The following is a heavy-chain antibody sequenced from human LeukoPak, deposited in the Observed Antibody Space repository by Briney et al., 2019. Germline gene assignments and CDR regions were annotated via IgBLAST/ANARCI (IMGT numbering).Heavy chain of an antibody. CDR3: ARDYYGSGSYYNSDAFDI. V-gene: IGHV1-18*01. CDR2: ISAYNGNT. J-gene: IGHJ3*02. D-gene: IGHD3-10*01. CDR1: GYTFTSYG. Sequence: GASVKVSCKASGYTFTSYGISWVRQAPGQGLEWMGWISAYNGNTNYAQKLQGRVTMTTDTPTSTAYMELRSLRSDDTAVYYCARDYYGSGSYYNSDAFDIWGQGTMVTVSS.